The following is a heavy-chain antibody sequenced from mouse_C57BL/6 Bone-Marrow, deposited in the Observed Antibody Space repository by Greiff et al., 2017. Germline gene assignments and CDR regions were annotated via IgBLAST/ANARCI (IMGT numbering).Heavy chain of an antibody. CDR1: GYTFTSYW. D-gene: IGHD1-1*01. CDR3: ARSTGSSYDFDY. J-gene: IGHJ2*01. CDR2: IDPSDSYT. Sequence: VKLQQPGAELVMPGASVKLSCKASGYTFTSYWMHWVKQRPGQGLEWIGEIDPSDSYTNYNQKFKGKSTLTVDKSSSTAYMQLSSLTSEDSAVYYCARSTGSSYDFDYWGQGTTLTVSS. V-gene: IGHV1-69*01.